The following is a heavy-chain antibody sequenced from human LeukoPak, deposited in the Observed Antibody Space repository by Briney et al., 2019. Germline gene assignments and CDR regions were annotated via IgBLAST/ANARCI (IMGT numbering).Heavy chain of an antibody. D-gene: IGHD3-22*01. Sequence: TSETLSLTCTVSGGSISSYYWSWIRQPPGKGLEWIGYIYYSGSTNYNPSLKSRVTISVETSKNQFSLKLSSVTAADTAVYYCARSGVVDLDYWGRGTLVTVSS. V-gene: IGHV4-59*08. CDR3: ARSGVVDLDY. CDR1: GGSISSYY. CDR2: IYYSGST. J-gene: IGHJ4*02.